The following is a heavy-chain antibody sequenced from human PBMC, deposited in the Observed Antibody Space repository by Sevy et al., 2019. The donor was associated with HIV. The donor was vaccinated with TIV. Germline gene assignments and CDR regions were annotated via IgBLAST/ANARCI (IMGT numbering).Heavy chain of an antibody. Sequence: GGSLRLSCSASGFTFDDYAMHWVRQAPGKGLEWVSLISWDGGSTYYADSVKGRFTISRDNSKNSLYLQMNSLRAEDTALYYCAKDGYNAPFDYWGQGTLVTVSS. J-gene: IGHJ4*02. CDR1: GFTFDDYA. V-gene: IGHV3-43D*03. D-gene: IGHD5-12*01. CDR2: ISWDGGST. CDR3: AKDGYNAPFDY.